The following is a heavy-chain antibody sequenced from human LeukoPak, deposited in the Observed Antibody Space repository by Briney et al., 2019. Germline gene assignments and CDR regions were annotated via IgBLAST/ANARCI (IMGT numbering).Heavy chain of an antibody. D-gene: IGHD6-13*01. CDR1: GGTFSSYA. V-gene: IGHV1-69*04. Sequence: SVTVSCTASGGTFSSYAISWVRQAPGQGLEWMGRIIPILGIANYAQKFQGRVTITADKSTSTAYMGLSSLRSEDTAVYYCARDPGSGIAAAGNWFDPWGQGTLVTVSS. CDR2: IIPILGIA. CDR3: ARDPGSGIAAAGNWFDP. J-gene: IGHJ5*02.